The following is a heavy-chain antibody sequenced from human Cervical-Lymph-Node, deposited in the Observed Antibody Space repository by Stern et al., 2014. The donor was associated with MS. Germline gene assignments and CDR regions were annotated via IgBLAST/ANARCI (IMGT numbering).Heavy chain of an antibody. Sequence: QVPLVESGPALVQPTQTLKLTCTFSGFSLTTSGMSVSWIPQPPGKALEWLAIIDWDDDKSYNTSLKTRLTISKDTSKNQVVLTMTNMDPVDTATYYCARFYSSSSFADAFDILGQGTMVTVSS. D-gene: IGHD6-6*01. CDR2: IDWDDDK. V-gene: IGHV2-70*01. J-gene: IGHJ3*02. CDR3: ARFYSSSSFADAFDI. CDR1: GFSLTTSGMS.